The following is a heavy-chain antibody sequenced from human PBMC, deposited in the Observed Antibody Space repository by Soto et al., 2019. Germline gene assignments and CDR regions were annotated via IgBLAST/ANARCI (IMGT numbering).Heavy chain of an antibody. J-gene: IGHJ6*02. Sequence: SQTLSLTCDISGDSVSSSSAAWNWIRQSPSRGLEWLGRTYYRSKWIHEYTVSMESRITINPDTSKNQFSLHIYSVTPEDTAVYYCAGVVWFRGMDVWGQGTPVT. CDR3: AGVVWFRGMDV. D-gene: IGHD3-16*01. CDR1: GDSVSSSSAA. CDR2: TYYRSKWIH. V-gene: IGHV6-1*01.